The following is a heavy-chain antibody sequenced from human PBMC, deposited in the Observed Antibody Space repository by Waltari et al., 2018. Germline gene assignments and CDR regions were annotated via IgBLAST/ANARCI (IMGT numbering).Heavy chain of an antibody. CDR3: ARVSGSGSYENDY. Sequence: QVQLVQSGAEVKQPGASVKVSCKSSGYTFTGYFMHWVRQAPGQGLEWMGWINPNSGATNYAQRFQGRVALTREKSISTVYMELNSLTYDDTAVYYCARVSGSGSYENDYWGQGTLVTVSS. V-gene: IGHV1-2*02. J-gene: IGHJ4*02. CDR1: GYTFTGYF. D-gene: IGHD3-10*01. CDR2: INPNSGAT.